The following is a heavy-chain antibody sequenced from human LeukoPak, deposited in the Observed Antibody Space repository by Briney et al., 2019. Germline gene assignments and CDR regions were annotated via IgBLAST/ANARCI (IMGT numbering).Heavy chain of an antibody. Sequence: GGSLRLSCEPSGFTYGYYWMTWVRQAPGKGLEWVANINQYGNETYYVDSVKGRFFISRDNVKNSLYLQMNRLRAEDTAVYYCARDYGDYWGQGTLVTVSS. CDR2: INQYGNET. V-gene: IGHV3-7*01. CDR1: GFTYGYYW. CDR3: ARDYGDY. D-gene: IGHD4-17*01. J-gene: IGHJ4*02.